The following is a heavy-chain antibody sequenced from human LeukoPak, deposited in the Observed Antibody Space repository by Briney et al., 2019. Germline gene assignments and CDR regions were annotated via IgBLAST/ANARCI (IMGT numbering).Heavy chain of an antibody. CDR1: GYTFTGYY. V-gene: IGHV1-2*02. D-gene: IGHD6-19*01. J-gene: IGHJ4*02. CDR3: ARGLYSSGWSPDY. Sequence: ASVKVSCKASGYTFTGYYMHWVRQAPGQGLEWMGCINPNSGGTNYAQKFQGRVTMTRDTSISTAYMELSRLRSDDTAVYYCARGLYSSGWSPDYWGQGTLVTVSS. CDR2: INPNSGGT.